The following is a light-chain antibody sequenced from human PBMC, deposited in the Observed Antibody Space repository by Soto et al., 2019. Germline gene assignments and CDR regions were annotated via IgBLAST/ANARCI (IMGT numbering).Light chain of an antibody. CDR3: QQRSNWPST. Sequence: EIVLTQSPATLSLSPGNRATLSCRASQSVSGYLAWYQQKPGQAPRLLIYDASNTATGIPARSSGSGSGTYFTLTITSLEPEDFAVYYCQQRSNWPSTCGGGTKVVI. V-gene: IGKV3-11*01. CDR1: QSVSGY. J-gene: IGKJ4*01. CDR2: DAS.